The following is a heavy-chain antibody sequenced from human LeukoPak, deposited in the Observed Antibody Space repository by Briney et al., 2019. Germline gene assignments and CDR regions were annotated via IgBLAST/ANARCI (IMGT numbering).Heavy chain of an antibody. Sequence: GGSLRLSCAASGFTFSSYSMNWVRQAPGKGLEWVSYISSSSSTIYYADSVKGRFTISRDNAKNSLYLQMNSLRSEDTAVYYCARVKEGFTIFGVVPDDAFDIWGQGTMVTVSS. CDR3: ARVKEGFTIFGVVPDDAFDI. V-gene: IGHV3-48*01. D-gene: IGHD3-3*01. CDR1: GFTFSSYS. CDR2: ISSSSSTI. J-gene: IGHJ3*02.